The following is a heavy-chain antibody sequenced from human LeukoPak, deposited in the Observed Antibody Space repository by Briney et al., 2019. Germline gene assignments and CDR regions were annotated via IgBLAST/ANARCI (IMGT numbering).Heavy chain of an antibody. J-gene: IGHJ3*02. Sequence: SETLSLTCTVSGGSISSYYWSWIRQPAGKGLEWIGRIYTSGSTNYNPSLKSRVTMSVDTSKNQFSLKLSSVTAADTAVYYCARERSGGSSGWYIDAFDIWGQGTMVTVSS. CDR2: IYTSGST. CDR1: GGSISSYY. V-gene: IGHV4-4*07. D-gene: IGHD6-19*01. CDR3: ARERSGGSSGWYIDAFDI.